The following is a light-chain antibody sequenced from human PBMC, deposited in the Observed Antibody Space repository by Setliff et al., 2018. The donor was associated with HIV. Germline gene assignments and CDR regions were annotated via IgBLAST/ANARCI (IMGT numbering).Light chain of an antibody. CDR2: QAS. CDR1: RSDVGADIY. J-gene: IGLJ1*01. CDR3: CSNTGSNTYV. Sequence: QSVLTQPASVSGSPGQSITISCTGTRSDVGADIYVSWYQQHPGKAPKLIIYQASKRPSGVSNRFSGSKSGNTASLTISGLQADDEADYYCCSNTGSNTYVFGAGTKVTVL. V-gene: IGLV2-14*01.